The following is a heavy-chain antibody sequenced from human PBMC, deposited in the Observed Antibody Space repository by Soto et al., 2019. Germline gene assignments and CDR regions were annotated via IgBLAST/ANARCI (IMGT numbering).Heavy chain of an antibody. Sequence: SETLSLTCTVSGGPISSNSYYWGWIRQPPGKGLEWIGSIYYSGNTYYNPSLKSRVTISVDTSKNQFSLKLSSVTAADTAVYYCARHKSDYAIPNWFDPWGQGTLVTVSS. J-gene: IGHJ5*02. D-gene: IGHD4-17*01. CDR1: GGPISSNSYY. V-gene: IGHV4-39*01. CDR2: IYYSGNT. CDR3: ARHKSDYAIPNWFDP.